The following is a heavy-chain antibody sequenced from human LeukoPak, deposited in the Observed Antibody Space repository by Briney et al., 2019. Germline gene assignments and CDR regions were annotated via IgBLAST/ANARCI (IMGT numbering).Heavy chain of an antibody. Sequence: AGGSLRLSCAASGFTFSSYGMHWVRQAPGKGLEWVAVISYDGSNKYYADSVKGRFTISRDNSKNTLYLQMNSLRAEDTAVYYCAKLPAEEYYDFWSGYQGWFDPWGQGTLVTVSS. J-gene: IGHJ5*02. V-gene: IGHV3-30*18. CDR2: ISYDGSNK. CDR1: GFTFSSYG. D-gene: IGHD3-3*01. CDR3: AKLPAEEYYDFWSGYQGWFDP.